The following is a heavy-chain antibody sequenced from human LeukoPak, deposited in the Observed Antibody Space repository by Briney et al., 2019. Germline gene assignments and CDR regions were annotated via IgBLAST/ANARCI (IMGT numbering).Heavy chain of an antibody. CDR3: ARVVPRGGNDF. CDR2: IYYTGGT. D-gene: IGHD1-26*01. J-gene: IGHJ4*02. CDR1: GGSISSYF. V-gene: IGHV4-59*12. Sequence: SETLSLTCTVSGGSISSYFWSWIRQPPGKGLEWIGYIYYTGGTDYNPSLKSRLTISVDTSKNQFSLKVSSVTAADTALYYCARVVPRGGNDFWGQGTLVTVSS.